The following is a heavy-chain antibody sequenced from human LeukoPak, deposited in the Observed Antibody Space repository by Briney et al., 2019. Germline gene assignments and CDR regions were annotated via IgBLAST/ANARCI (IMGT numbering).Heavy chain of an antibody. J-gene: IGHJ3*01. CDR2: INFKTGTA. CDR1: GYPFTRYS. Sequence: ASVKVSCKPSGYPFTRYSIYWVRQTPGQKLEWMEWINFKTGTANSAQKFQGRVTMTRDTSISTVYMEVRSLRSDDTALYYCARVDGNWVSRPFDLWGQGTMVIVSS. D-gene: IGHD1-1*01. CDR3: ARVDGNWVSRPFDL. V-gene: IGHV1-2*02.